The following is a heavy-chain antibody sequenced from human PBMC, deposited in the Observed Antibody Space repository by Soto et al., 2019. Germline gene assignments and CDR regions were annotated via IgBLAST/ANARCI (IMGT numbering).Heavy chain of an antibody. CDR3: ARGHISSTKNWLDP. D-gene: IGHD6-6*01. CDR1: GYTFTSYH. CDR2: MNPNSGNT. J-gene: IGHJ5*02. Sequence: QVQLVQSGAEVKKPGASVKVSCKGSGYTFTSYHINWVRQATGQGLEWMGWMNPNSGNTGYAQTLQGRVTMTWDPSISTANRELGSMRFEDTAMYYCARGHISSTKNWLDPWGQGTLVTVSS. V-gene: IGHV1-8*01.